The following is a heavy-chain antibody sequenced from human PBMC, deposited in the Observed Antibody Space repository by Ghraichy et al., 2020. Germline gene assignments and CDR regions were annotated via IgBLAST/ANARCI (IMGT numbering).Heavy chain of an antibody. Sequence: QTLSLTCTFSGFSLTTYGVGVGWIRQPPGKALEWLVFVYWDNDNRYSPSLKNRLTVTKDASKNLLVLITTDMDPMDTGTYYCAHRGSQSGSYWDGGYFDYWGQGAQVTVSS. CDR2: VYWDNDN. CDR1: GFSLTTYGVG. V-gene: IGHV2-5*02. CDR3: AHRGSQSGSYWDGGYFDY. J-gene: IGHJ4*02. D-gene: IGHD2-21*01.